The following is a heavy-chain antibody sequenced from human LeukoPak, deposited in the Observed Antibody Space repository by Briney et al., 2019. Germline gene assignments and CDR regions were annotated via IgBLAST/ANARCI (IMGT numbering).Heavy chain of an antibody. V-gene: IGHV4-59*01. J-gene: IGHJ4*02. CDR1: SGSISSYY. Sequence: SETLSLTCTVSSGSISSYYWSWIRQPPGKGLEWIGYMYYSGSTNNIPSLKSRVTISIDTSKNQFSLKLSSVTAADTAVYYRATSPVREYYFDYWGQGTLVTVSS. CDR3: ATSPVREYYFDY. CDR2: MYYSGST. D-gene: IGHD1-1*01.